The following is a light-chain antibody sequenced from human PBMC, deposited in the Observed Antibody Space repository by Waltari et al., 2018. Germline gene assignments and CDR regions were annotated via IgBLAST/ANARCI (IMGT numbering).Light chain of an antibody. CDR2: STS. Sequence: DIQMTQSPSSVSASVGDRVTISCRASQGVGSWGAWYQQKTGKAPELLIYSTSTWQSGGPSRFSGSGSLADFTRPISGLQPGDFATNYGQQSKSHPLTFGGGTKVAI. CDR3: QQSKSHPLT. CDR1: QGVGSW. J-gene: IGKJ4*01. V-gene: IGKV1-12*01.